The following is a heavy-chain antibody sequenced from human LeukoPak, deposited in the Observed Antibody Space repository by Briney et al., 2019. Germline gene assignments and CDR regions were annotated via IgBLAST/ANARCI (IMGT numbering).Heavy chain of an antibody. V-gene: IGHV3-53*01. CDR2: IYSGGST. Sequence: PGGSLRLSCAASEFSVGSNYMTWVRQAPGKGLEWVSLIYSGGSTYYADSVKGRFTISRDNSKNTLYLQMNSLRAEDTAVYYCARDGIAAATDAFDIWGQGTMVTVSS. J-gene: IGHJ3*02. CDR1: EFSVGSNY. D-gene: IGHD6-13*01. CDR3: ARDGIAAATDAFDI.